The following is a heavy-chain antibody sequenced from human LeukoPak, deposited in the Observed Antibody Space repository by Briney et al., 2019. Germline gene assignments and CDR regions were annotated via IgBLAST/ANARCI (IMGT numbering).Heavy chain of an antibody. D-gene: IGHD3-10*01. CDR2: ISAYNGNT. Sequence: ASVKVSCKASGYTFTSYGISWVRQAPGQGLEWMGWISAYNGNTNYAQRLQGRVTMTTDTSTSTAYMELRSLRSDDTAVYYCARGRVTMVRGVIIKAEYFKHWGQGTLVTVSS. J-gene: IGHJ1*01. CDR1: GYTFTSYG. CDR3: ARGRVTMVRGVIIKAEYFKH. V-gene: IGHV1-18*04.